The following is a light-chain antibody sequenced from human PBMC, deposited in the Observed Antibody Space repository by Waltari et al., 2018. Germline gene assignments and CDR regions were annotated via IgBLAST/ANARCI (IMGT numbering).Light chain of an antibody. CDR1: PNIRKY. Sequence: IQMTQSPSSLSASIGDTITVTCRAKPNIRKYLNWYQQKPAKAPKRLIIGASSLPRGVPSRFTGSASGTEFTLTITNLQPDDFATYFCQKSFSSPWTFGQGTTV. CDR2: GAS. V-gene: IGKV1-39*01. CDR3: QKSFSSPWT. J-gene: IGKJ1*01.